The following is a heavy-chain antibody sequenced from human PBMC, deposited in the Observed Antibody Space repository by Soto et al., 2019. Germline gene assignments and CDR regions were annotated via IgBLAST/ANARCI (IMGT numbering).Heavy chain of an antibody. CDR1: GFTFSSYW. D-gene: IGHD2-15*01. CDR2: INSDGSST. V-gene: IGHV3-74*01. CDR3: LRTSLVVAAATWVDY. Sequence: EVQLVESGGGLVQPGGSLRLSCAASGFTFSSYWMHWVRQAPGKGLVWVSRINSDGSSTSYADSVKGRFNISRDNANNTLYLHMNSLRVEATAVYYCLRTSLVVAAATWVDYWGQGTLVTVSS. J-gene: IGHJ4*02.